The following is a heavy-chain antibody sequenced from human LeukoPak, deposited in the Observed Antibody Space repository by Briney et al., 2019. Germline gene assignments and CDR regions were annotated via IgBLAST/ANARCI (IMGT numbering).Heavy chain of an antibody. CDR2: ISGNGDYT. D-gene: IGHD1-7*01. J-gene: IGHJ4*02. V-gene: IGHV3-23*01. CDR3: AKGAATKPFDC. CDR1: GFTFSANP. Sequence: GGSLRLSCAASGFTFSANPMSWVRQAPGKGLEWVSSISGNGDYTYYADSVKGRLTLSRDNSKNTLYVQVNSLRAEDTAVYYRAKGAATKPFDCWGQGTLVTVSS.